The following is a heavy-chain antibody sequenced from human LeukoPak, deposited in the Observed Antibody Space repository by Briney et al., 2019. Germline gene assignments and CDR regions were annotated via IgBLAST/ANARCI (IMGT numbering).Heavy chain of an antibody. Sequence: GGSLRLSRAAPGFPFSSYAMNWVRQAPGKGLEWVSVIAGSDGFTQYADSVKGRFTISRDNSKNTVYLQMNRLRVEDTALYYCVRSLDYWGQGTLVTVSS. CDR3: VRSLDY. V-gene: IGHV3-23*01. CDR1: GFPFSSYA. CDR2: IAGSDGFT. J-gene: IGHJ4*02.